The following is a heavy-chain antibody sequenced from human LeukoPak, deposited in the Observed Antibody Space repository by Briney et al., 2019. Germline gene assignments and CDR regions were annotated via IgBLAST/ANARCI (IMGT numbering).Heavy chain of an antibody. Sequence: GGSLRLSCAASGFTFSDYYMSWIRQAPGKGLGWVSYISSSGSTIYYADSVKGRFTISRDNAKNSLYLQMNSLRAEDTAVYYCARDYRSGGYYPNWFDPWGQGTLVTVSS. V-gene: IGHV3-11*01. D-gene: IGHD3-22*01. CDR3: ARDYRSGGYYPNWFDP. CDR2: ISSSGSTI. J-gene: IGHJ5*02. CDR1: GFTFSDYY.